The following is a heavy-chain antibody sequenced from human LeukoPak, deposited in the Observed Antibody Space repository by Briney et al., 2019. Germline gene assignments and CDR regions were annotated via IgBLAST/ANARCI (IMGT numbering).Heavy chain of an antibody. J-gene: IGHJ4*02. D-gene: IGHD2-8*01. CDR3: ARRSMVSIKNFDY. CDR2: MNPNSGNT. Sequence: ASVKVSCKASGYTFTSYGISWVRQAPGQGLEWMGWMNPNSGNTGYAQKFQGRVTITRNTSISTAYMELSSLRSEDTAVYYCARRSMVSIKNFDYWGQGTLVTVSS. V-gene: IGHV1-8*03. CDR1: GYTFTSYG.